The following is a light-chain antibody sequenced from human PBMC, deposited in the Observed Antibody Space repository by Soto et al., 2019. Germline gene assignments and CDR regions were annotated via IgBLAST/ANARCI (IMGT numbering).Light chain of an antibody. Sequence: EIVMTQSPVTVSVSPGERATLSCRASQSVSGNLAWYQKKPGQAPRLLIYGASTRATGIPVRFSGGGSGTEFTLTISSLQSEDFAVYYCQQYNNWFTFGQGTKVEMK. J-gene: IGKJ1*01. CDR1: QSVSGN. CDR2: GAS. CDR3: QQYNNWFT. V-gene: IGKV3-15*01.